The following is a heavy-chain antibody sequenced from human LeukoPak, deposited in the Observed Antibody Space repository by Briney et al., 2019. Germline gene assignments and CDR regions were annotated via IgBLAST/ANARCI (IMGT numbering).Heavy chain of an antibody. CDR3: ARFTAAAGRNY. J-gene: IGHJ4*02. CDR1: GFTFSSYS. D-gene: IGHD6-13*01. CDR2: ISSSSSTI. Sequence: GGSLRLSCAASGFTFSSYSMNWVRQAPRKGLEWVSYISSSSSTIYYADSVKGRFTISRDNAKNSLYLQMNSLRAEDTAVYYCARFTAAAGRNYWGQGTLVTVSS. V-gene: IGHV3-48*01.